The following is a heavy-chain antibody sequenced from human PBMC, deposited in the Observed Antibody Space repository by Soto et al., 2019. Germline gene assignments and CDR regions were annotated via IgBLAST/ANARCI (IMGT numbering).Heavy chain of an antibody. CDR2: ISSSSSTI. CDR1: GFTFSSYS. CDR3: ARAREAGPILTGYWDRLDYYYYMDV. D-gene: IGHD3-9*01. V-gene: IGHV3-48*01. J-gene: IGHJ6*03. Sequence: GGSLRLSCAASGFTFSSYSMNWVRQAPGKGLEWVSYISSSSSTIYYADSVKGRFTISRDNAKNSLYLQMNSLRAEDTAVYYCARAREAGPILTGYWDRLDYYYYMDVWGKGTTVTVSS.